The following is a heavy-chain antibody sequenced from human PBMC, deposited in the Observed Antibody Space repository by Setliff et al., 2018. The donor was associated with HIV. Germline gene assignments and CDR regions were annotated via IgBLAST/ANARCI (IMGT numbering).Heavy chain of an antibody. D-gene: IGHD3-3*01. J-gene: IGHJ3*02. CDR1: GFTFSDAW. Sequence: PGGSLRLSCAVSGFTFSDAWMTWVRQAPGKGLEWVGRIKSKSDGGATDYAAPVKGRFTISRDDSKNTLYLQMNNLKTEDTAVYYCTRDQPRYYNFWSGPDAFDIWGQGTMVTVSS. V-gene: IGHV3-15*01. CDR2: IKSKSDGGAT. CDR3: TRDQPRYYNFWSGPDAFDI.